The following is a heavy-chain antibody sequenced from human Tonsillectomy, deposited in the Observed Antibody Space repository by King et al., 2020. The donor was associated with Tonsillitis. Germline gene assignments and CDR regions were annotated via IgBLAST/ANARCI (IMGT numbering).Heavy chain of an antibody. J-gene: IGHJ4*02. D-gene: IGHD4-17*01. CDR3: ASDDHYGDYEFDS. CDR2: ISSGSTYI. CDR1: GFTFSGSS. Sequence: VQLVESGGGLVKPGGSLRLSCAASGFTFSGSSMNWVRQAPGKGLEWVSSISSGSTYIYYADSVKGRFTISRDNAKNSLYLQMNSLRAEDTAVYYCASDDHYGDYEFDSWGQGTLVTVSS. V-gene: IGHV3-21*01.